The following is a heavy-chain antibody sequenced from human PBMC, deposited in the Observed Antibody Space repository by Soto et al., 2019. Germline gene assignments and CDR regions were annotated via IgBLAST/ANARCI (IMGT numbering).Heavy chain of an antibody. D-gene: IGHD3-16*02. V-gene: IGHV4-34*01. CDR3: ARLTYDYVWGSYRNYYYYGMDV. CDR2: INHSGST. CDR1: GGSFSGYY. Sequence: SETLSLTCAVYGGSFSGYYWSWIRQPPGKGLEWIGEINHSGSTNYNPSLKSRVTISVDTSKNQFSLNLSSVTAADTAVYYCARLTYDYVWGSYRNYYYYGMDVWGQGTTVTVS. J-gene: IGHJ6*02.